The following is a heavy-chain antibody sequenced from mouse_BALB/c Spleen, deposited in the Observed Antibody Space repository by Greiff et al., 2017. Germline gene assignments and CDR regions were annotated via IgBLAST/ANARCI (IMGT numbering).Heavy chain of an antibody. V-gene: IGHV2-9*02. CDR1: GFSLTSYG. J-gene: IGHJ4*01. Sequence: QVQLKESGPGLVAPSQSLSITCTVSGFSLTSYGVHWVRQPPGKGLEWLGVIWAGGSTNYNSALMSRLSISKDNSKSQVFLKMNSLQTDDTAMYYCARDERGLRKNYAMDYWGQGTSVTVSS. CDR3: ARDERGLRKNYAMDY. D-gene: IGHD2-4*01. CDR2: IWAGGST.